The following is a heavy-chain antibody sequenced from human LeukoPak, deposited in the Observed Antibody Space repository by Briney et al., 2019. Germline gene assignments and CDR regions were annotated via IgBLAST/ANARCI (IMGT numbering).Heavy chain of an antibody. D-gene: IGHD4-11*01. Sequence: SGTLSLTCTVSGGSISSGGYYWSWIRQHPGKGLEWIGYIYYSGSTSYNPSLKSRVTISVDTSKNHFSLNLSSVTAADTAVYYCARGNGYSNQNWFDPWGQGTLVTVSS. V-gene: IGHV4-31*03. CDR3: ARGNGYSNQNWFDP. J-gene: IGHJ5*02. CDR2: IYYSGST. CDR1: GGSISSGGYY.